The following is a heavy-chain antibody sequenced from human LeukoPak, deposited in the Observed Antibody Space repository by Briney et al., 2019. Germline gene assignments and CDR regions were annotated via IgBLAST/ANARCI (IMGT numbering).Heavy chain of an antibody. V-gene: IGHV4-61*02. D-gene: IGHD2-15*01. CDR2: IYTSGST. CDR1: GGSISSGSYY. Sequence: SETLSLTCTVSGGSISSGSYYWSWIRQPAGKGLEWIGRIYTSGSTNYNPSLKSRVTISADTSKNQFSLKLSSVTAADTAVYYCARRYCSGGSCYAFDYWGQGTLVTVSS. CDR3: ARRYCSGGSCYAFDY. J-gene: IGHJ4*02.